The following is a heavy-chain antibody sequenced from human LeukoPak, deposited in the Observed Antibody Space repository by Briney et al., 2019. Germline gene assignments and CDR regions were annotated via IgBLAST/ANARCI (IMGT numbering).Heavy chain of an antibody. V-gene: IGHV3-11*06. Sequence: GGSLRLSCAASGFTFSDYYMSWIRQAPGKGLEWVSYISSSSSYTNYADSVKGRFTIPRDNAKNSLYLQMNSLRAEDTAVYYCAREGEDCSSTSCNGPFDYWGQGALVTVSS. CDR3: AREGEDCSSTSCNGPFDY. CDR2: ISSSSSYT. CDR1: GFTFSDYY. D-gene: IGHD2-2*01. J-gene: IGHJ4*02.